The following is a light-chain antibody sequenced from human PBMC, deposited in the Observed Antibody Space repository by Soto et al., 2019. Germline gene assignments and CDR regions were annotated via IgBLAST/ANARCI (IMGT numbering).Light chain of an antibody. CDR1: QSLLYSDGKTY. V-gene: IGKV2D-29*01. Sequence: DILMTHTPLSLSVTPGQPASISCKSSQSLLYSDGKTYLSWYLQKPGQPPHLLIYEVSNRFSGVPERFSGSGSGKDLTLRISRVEAEDFGVYYCMQSVQLQLTFGGWTKVDIX. CDR2: EVS. J-gene: IGKJ4*01. CDR3: MQSVQLQLT.